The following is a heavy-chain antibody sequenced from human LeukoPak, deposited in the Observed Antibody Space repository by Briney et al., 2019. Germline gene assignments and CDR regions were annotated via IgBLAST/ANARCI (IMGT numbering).Heavy chain of an antibody. Sequence: PSETLSLTCTVSGGSISSYYWSWIRQPPGKGLEWIGYISYSGSTNYNPSLKSRVTISVDTSKNQFSLRLSSVTAADTAVYYCARNIGGLRGFDYWGQGTLVTVSS. V-gene: IGHV4-59*08. D-gene: IGHD2/OR15-2a*01. CDR1: GGSISSYY. CDR3: ARNIGGLRGFDY. J-gene: IGHJ4*02. CDR2: ISYSGST.